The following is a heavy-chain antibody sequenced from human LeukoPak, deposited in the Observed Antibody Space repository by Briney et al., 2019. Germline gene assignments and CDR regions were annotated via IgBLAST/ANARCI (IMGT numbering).Heavy chain of an antibody. CDR2: ISGYKGNT. Sequence: GASVKVSCKAYGYTFTRYGISWVRQAPGKGLEWMGWISGYKGNTNYVPKFQCRVIMTTDASTSTVYLDLRSLRSDDTAVYYCARTMAVHAFDIWGQGTMVTVSS. D-gene: IGHD3-10*01. V-gene: IGHV1-18*01. CDR3: ARTMAVHAFDI. CDR1: GYTFTRYG. J-gene: IGHJ3*02.